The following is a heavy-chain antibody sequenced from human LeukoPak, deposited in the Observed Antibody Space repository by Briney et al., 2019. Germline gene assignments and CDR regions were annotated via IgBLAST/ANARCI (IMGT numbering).Heavy chain of an antibody. CDR3: ARANFLYCSSTTCLFDY. CDR1: GYTFTDYY. D-gene: IGHD2-2*01. J-gene: IGHJ4*02. Sequence: GASAKVSCKASGYTFTDYYMHWVRQAPGQGFEWMGWINPNSGDTNYAQKFQGRVTMTRDTFISTAHMELSRLRSDDTAVYYCARANFLYCSSTTCLFDYWGQGTLVIVSS. V-gene: IGHV1-2*02. CDR2: INPNSGDT.